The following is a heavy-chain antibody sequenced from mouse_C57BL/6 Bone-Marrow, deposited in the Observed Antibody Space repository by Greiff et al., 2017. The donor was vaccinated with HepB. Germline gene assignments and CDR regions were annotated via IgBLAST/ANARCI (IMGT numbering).Heavy chain of an antibody. CDR1: GYTFTSYW. D-gene: IGHD1-1*01. Sequence: QVQLQQPGAELVKPGASVKLSCKASGYTFTSYWMQWVKQRPGQGLEWIGEIDPSDSYTNYNQKFKGKATLTVDTSSSTAYMQLSSLTSEDSAVYYCARDGDYYGSSPYWYFDVWGTGTTVTVSS. V-gene: IGHV1-50*01. J-gene: IGHJ1*03. CDR3: ARDGDYYGSSPYWYFDV. CDR2: IDPSDSYT.